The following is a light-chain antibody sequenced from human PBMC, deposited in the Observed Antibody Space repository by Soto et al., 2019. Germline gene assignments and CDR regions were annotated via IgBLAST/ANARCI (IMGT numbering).Light chain of an antibody. CDR1: QSVSSSY. V-gene: IGKV3-20*01. CDR2: GAS. Sequence: EIVLTQSPGTLCLSPGERATLSCRASQSVSSSYLAWYQQKPGQAPRLLIYGASSRATGIPDRFSGSGSGTDFTLTISRLEPEDFAVYYCQQYGSSPYTFGQGTKLEIK. CDR3: QQYGSSPYT. J-gene: IGKJ2*01.